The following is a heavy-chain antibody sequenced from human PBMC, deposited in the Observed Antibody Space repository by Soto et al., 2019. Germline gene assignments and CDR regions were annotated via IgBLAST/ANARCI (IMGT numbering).Heavy chain of an antibody. V-gene: IGHV4-61*05. Sequence: QLQLQESGPGLVKHSETLSLTCTVSGGSISSSSYYWGWIRQPPGKGLEWIGYIYYSGSTNYNPSLKSRVTLSVDTSKNQFSLKLSSVTAADTAVYYCARRHLRRGVPGGWFDPWGQGTLVTVSS. D-gene: IGHD3-10*01. CDR2: IYYSGST. CDR1: GGSISSSSYY. J-gene: IGHJ5*02. CDR3: ARRHLRRGVPGGWFDP.